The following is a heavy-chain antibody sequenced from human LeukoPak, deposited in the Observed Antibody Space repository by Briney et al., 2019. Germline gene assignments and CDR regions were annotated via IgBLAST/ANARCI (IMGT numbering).Heavy chain of an antibody. V-gene: IGHV4-34*08. CDR2: INHSGST. CDR3: ARLLIRPAWFDP. D-gene: IGHD3-10*01. CDR1: GFTFSDYY. J-gene: IGHJ5*02. Sequence: GSLRLSCAASGFTFSDYYMSWIRQPPGKGLEWIGEINHSGSTNYNPSLKSRVTISVDTSKNQFSLKLSSVTAADTAVYYCARLLIRPAWFDPWGQGTLVTVSS.